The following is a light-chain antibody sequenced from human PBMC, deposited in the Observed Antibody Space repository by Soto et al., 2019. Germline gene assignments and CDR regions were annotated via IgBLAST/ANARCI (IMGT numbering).Light chain of an antibody. CDR1: QTVIHNH. CDR3: QQHGTSPIT. Sequence: EIVLAHTPGTLSLSPGERTTLSCRASQTVIHNHLAWHQQKPSQTPRLLVYGASSRATGIPDRFSGSGSGTDFTLAISRLEPEDFAVYYCQQHGTSPITCGQGTRLEIK. CDR2: GAS. J-gene: IGKJ5*01. V-gene: IGKV3-20*01.